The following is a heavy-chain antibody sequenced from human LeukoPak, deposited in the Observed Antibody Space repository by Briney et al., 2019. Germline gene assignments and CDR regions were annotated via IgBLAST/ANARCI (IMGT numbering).Heavy chain of an antibody. CDR2: MNPNSGNT. CDR3: ARGPAAMYYMDV. V-gene: IGHV1-8*03. Sequence: AASVKVSCKASGGTFSSYAISWVRQAPGQGLEWMGWMNPNSGNTGYAQKFQGRVTITGNTSISTAYMELSSLRSEDTAVYYCARGPAAMYYMDVWGKGTTVTVSS. CDR1: GGTFSSYA. D-gene: IGHD2-2*01. J-gene: IGHJ6*03.